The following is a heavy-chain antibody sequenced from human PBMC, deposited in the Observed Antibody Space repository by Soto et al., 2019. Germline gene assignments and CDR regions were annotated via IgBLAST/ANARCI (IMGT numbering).Heavy chain of an antibody. D-gene: IGHD2-21*02. V-gene: IGHV3-33*01. CDR2: ISYDGSDT. CDR3: ARDRFCATEVTNSLDP. Sequence: QEQLVQSGGGVVQPGRSLRLSCAASGFKFNSYGMHWVRQAPGKGLEWVAVISYDGSDTSYGDSVKGRFTISRDNSKNTLHLQMSTLRLADTAVYYCARDRFCATEVTNSLDPWGQGSLVTVSS. J-gene: IGHJ5*02. CDR1: GFKFNSYG.